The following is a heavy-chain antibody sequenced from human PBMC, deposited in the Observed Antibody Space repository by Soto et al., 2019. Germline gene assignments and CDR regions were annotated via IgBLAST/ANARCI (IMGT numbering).Heavy chain of an antibody. J-gene: IGHJ4*02. V-gene: IGHV3-30*18. CDR2: ISYDGSNK. CDR1: GFTFSSYG. Sequence: QVQLVESGGGVVQPGRSLRLSCAASGFTFSSYGMHWVRQAPGKGLEWVAVISYDGSNKYYADSVKGRFTISRDNSKNTLYLQMNSLRAEDTAVYYCAKDMYTSGIFDYWGQGTLVTVSS. CDR3: AKDMYTSGIFDY. D-gene: IGHD6-19*01.